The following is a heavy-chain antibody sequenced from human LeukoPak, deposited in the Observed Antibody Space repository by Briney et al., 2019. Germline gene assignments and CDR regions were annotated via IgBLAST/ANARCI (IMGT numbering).Heavy chain of an antibody. J-gene: IGHJ3*01. CDR1: GFTFSSYA. D-gene: IGHD3-22*01. CDR2: ISGSGGST. Sequence: GGSLRLSCAASGFTFSSYAMNWVRQAPGKGLEWVSVISGSGGSTYYADSVKGRFTISRDNAKNSLYLQMNSLRAEDTAIYYCARVYYYDSSALRAWGQGTMVTVSS. CDR3: ARVYYYDSSALRA. V-gene: IGHV3-23*01.